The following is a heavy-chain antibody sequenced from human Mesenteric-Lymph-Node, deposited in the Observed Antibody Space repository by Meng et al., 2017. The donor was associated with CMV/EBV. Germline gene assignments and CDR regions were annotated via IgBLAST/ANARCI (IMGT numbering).Heavy chain of an antibody. CDR3: GRSFYGVGDPFDV. D-gene: IGHD2/OR15-2a*01. J-gene: IGHJ3*01. V-gene: IGHV3-11*04. CDR2: ITAGGGTTT. CDR1: GFSFGAYW. Sequence: GGSLRLSCEVSGFSFGAYWMNWIRQAPGKGPEWIAYITAGGGTTTHYADSVKGRFIISRDNARNSSYLQMNSLRVDDTALYYCGRSFYGVGDPFDVWGQGAMVTVSS.